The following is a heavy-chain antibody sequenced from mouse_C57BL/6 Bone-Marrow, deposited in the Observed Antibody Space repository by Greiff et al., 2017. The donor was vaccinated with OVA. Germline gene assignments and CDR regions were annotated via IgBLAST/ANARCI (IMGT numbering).Heavy chain of an antibody. J-gene: IGHJ1*03. V-gene: IGHV1-19*01. CDR2: INPYNGGT. Sequence: VQLQQSGPVLVKPGASVKMSCKASGYTFTDYYMNWVKQSHGKSLEWIGVINPYNGGTSYNQKFKGKATLTVDKSSSTAYMELNSLTSEDSAVYYCARSTTVVASPYWYFDVWGTGTTVTVSS. CDR1: GYTFTDYY. D-gene: IGHD1-1*01. CDR3: ARSTTVVASPYWYFDV.